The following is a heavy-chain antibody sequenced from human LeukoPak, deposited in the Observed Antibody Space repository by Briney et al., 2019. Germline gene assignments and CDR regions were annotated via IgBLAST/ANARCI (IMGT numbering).Heavy chain of an antibody. Sequence: GGSLRLSCAASGFTFSNAWMSWVRQAPGKGLEWVGRTKSKTDGGTTDYAAPVKGRFTISRDDSKNTLYLQMNSLKTEDTAVYYCSTGLAGRWGRGILVTVSS. CDR1: GFTFSNAW. D-gene: IGHD1-14*01. V-gene: IGHV3-15*01. CDR2: TKSKTDGGTT. J-gene: IGHJ4*02. CDR3: STGLAGR.